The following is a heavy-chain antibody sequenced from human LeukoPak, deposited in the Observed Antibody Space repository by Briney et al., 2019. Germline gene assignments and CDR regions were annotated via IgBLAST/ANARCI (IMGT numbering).Heavy chain of an antibody. CDR3: ARGVNNWNIDVFDI. CDR2: INHSGST. J-gene: IGHJ3*02. CDR1: GGSFSDYY. D-gene: IGHD1/OR15-1a*01. Sequence: SETLSLTCAVYGGSFSDYYWSWIRQPPGKGLERIGEINHSGSTNYNPSLKSRVTISVDTSKNQFSLKLSSVTAAETAVYFCARGVNNWNIDVFDIWGQGAMVTVSS. V-gene: IGHV4-34*01.